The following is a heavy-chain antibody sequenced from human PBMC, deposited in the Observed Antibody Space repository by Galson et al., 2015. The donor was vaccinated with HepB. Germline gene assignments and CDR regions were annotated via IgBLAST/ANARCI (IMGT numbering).Heavy chain of an antibody. Sequence: SLRLSCAASGFTFSNAWMSWVRQAPGKGLEWVDRIKSKTDGGTTDYAAPVKGRFTISRDDSKITLYLQMNSLKTEDTAVYYCTTLRGYYDYVWGSYRYKARDVWGQGTTVTVSS. CDR3: TTLRGYYDYVWGSYRYKARDV. V-gene: IGHV3-15*01. CDR2: IKSKTDGGTT. J-gene: IGHJ6*02. D-gene: IGHD3-16*02. CDR1: GFTFSNAW.